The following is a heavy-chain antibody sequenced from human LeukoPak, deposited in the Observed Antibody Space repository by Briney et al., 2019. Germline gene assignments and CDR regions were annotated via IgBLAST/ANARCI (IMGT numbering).Heavy chain of an antibody. CDR1: GGSISSGSYY. CDR2: IKQDGSEK. V-gene: IGHV3-7*01. Sequence: ETLSLTCTVSGGSISSGSYYWSWIRQPAGKGLEWVANIKQDGSEKYYVDSVKGRFTISRDNTKNSLYLQMNSLRAEDTAVYYCATSRSLDYWGQGTLVIVSS. CDR3: ATSRSLDY. J-gene: IGHJ4*02.